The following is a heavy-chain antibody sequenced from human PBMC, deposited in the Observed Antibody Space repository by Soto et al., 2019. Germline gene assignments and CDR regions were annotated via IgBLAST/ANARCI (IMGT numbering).Heavy chain of an antibody. J-gene: IGHJ6*02. V-gene: IGHV3-30*01. CDR1: GFTFSGYA. CDR2: ISYDGSNK. D-gene: IGHD3-9*01. Sequence: SLRLSCVDSGFTFSGYAMHWVRQAPGKGLEWVAVISYDGSNKFHADSVKGRFTISRDNSKKTLYLQMNSLGAEDTAVYYCARDWLSPPAYGMDVWGQGTTVTVSS. CDR3: ARDWLSPPAYGMDV.